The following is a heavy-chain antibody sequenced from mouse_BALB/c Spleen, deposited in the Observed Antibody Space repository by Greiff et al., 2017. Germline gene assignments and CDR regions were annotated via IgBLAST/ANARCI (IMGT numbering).Heavy chain of an antibody. CDR3: ARRGYDGGWFAY. Sequence: EVQVVESGGGLVQPGGSLKLSCAASGFTFSSYTMSWVRQTPEKRLEWVAYISNGGGSTYYPDTVKGRFTISRDNAKNTLYLQMSSLKSEDTAMYYCARRGYDGGWFAYWGQGTLVTVSA. J-gene: IGHJ3*01. V-gene: IGHV5-12-2*01. CDR2: ISNGGGST. D-gene: IGHD2-14*01. CDR1: GFTFSSYT.